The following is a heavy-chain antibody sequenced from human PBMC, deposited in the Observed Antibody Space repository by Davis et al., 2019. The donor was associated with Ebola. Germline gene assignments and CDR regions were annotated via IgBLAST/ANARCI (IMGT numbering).Heavy chain of an antibody. V-gene: IGHV3-21*01. CDR1: GFTFSRYG. D-gene: IGHD1-1*01. J-gene: IGHJ4*02. CDR3: ARERAGTIPPLDY. CDR2: ISSSGNHI. Sequence: PGGSLRLSCAASGFTFSRYGMDWVRQAPGKGLEWVASISSSGNHINYADSVKGRFAIPRDNAGTSMSLQMNSLRVEDAAMYYCARERAGTIPPLDYWGRGTLVTVSS.